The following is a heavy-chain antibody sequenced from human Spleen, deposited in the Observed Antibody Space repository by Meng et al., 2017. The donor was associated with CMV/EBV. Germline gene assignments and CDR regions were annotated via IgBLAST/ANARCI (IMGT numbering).Heavy chain of an antibody. CDR1: GFTFGVYA. Sequence: GGSLRLSCTASGFTFGVYAMSWVRQAPGRGLEWVGLIRSKGYGGTTEYAASVKGRFTISRDESKSIAYLQMNSLRAEDTAVYYCAKQFDYYGSGSSYYRNFYGMDVWGQGTTVTVSS. CDR2: IRSKGYGGTT. D-gene: IGHD3-10*01. J-gene: IGHJ6*02. V-gene: IGHV3-49*04. CDR3: AKQFDYYGSGSSYYRNFYGMDV.